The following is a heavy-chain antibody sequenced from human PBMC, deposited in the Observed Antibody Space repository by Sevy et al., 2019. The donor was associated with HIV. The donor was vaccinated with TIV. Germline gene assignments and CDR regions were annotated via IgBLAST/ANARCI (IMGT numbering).Heavy chain of an antibody. J-gene: IGHJ4*02. CDR2: ISASGDTT. Sequence: GGSLRLSCAASGFTFSTYAMSWVRQAPGKGLERVSAISASGDTTYYADSVKGRFTISRDKSESTLYLQMNSLRAEDTAIYYCTNHYDTGGRLDYFDYWGQGTLVTVSS. CDR1: GFTFSTYA. V-gene: IGHV3-23*01. CDR3: TNHYDTGGRLDYFDY. D-gene: IGHD3-22*01.